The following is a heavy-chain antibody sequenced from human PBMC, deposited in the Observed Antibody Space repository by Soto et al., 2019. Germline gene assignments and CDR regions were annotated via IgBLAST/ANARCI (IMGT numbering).Heavy chain of an antibody. CDR2: ISYDGSNK. CDR3: AKSQPILVMVYATPPLGFDY. CDR1: GFTFSSYG. D-gene: IGHD2-8*01. Sequence: QVQLVESGGGVVQPGRSLRLSCAASGFTFSSYGMHWVRQAPGKGLEWVAVISYDGSNKDYADSVKGRFTISPDNSKNPLYLQRNSLRAEETSVYYCAKSQPILVMVYATPPLGFDYWGQGTLVTVSS. J-gene: IGHJ4*02. V-gene: IGHV3-30*18.